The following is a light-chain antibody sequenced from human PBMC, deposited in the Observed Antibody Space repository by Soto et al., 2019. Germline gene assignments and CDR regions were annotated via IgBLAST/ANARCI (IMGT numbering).Light chain of an antibody. CDR1: SSDVGGYNY. V-gene: IGLV2-11*01. CDR3: CSYAGSSSHV. Sequence: QSALTQPRSVSGSPGQSVTISCTGTSSDVGGYNYVSWYQQHPGKAPKLMIYTVTKRPSGVPDRFSGSKSDNTASLTISGLQADDEADYYCCSYAGSSSHVFGTGTKLTVL. J-gene: IGLJ1*01. CDR2: TVT.